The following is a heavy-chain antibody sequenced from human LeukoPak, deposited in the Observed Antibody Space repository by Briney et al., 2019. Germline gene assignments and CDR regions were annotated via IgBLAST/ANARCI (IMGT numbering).Heavy chain of an antibody. CDR3: ARALRDDSSGYYCDY. CDR1: GYTFTSYY. Sequence: ASVKVSCKASGYTFTSYYMHWVRQAPGQGLEWMGIINPSGGGTSYAQKFQGRVTMTRDTSTSTVYMELSSLRSEDTAVYYCARALRDDSSGYYCDYWGQGTLVTVSS. D-gene: IGHD3-22*01. V-gene: IGHV1-46*01. J-gene: IGHJ4*02. CDR2: INPSGGGT.